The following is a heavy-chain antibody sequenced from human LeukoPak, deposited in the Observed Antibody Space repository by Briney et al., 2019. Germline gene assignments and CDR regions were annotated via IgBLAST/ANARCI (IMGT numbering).Heavy chain of an antibody. Sequence: GRSLRLSCAASGFTFSSYGMHWVRQAPGKGLEWVAVIWYDGSNKYYADSVKGRFTISRDNSKNTLYLQMNSLRAEDMAVYYCARGYDSSGYYYVGGDYGMDVWGQETTVTVSS. D-gene: IGHD3-22*01. CDR2: IWYDGSNK. V-gene: IGHV3-33*01. CDR3: ARGYDSSGYYYVGGDYGMDV. J-gene: IGHJ6*02. CDR1: GFTFSSYG.